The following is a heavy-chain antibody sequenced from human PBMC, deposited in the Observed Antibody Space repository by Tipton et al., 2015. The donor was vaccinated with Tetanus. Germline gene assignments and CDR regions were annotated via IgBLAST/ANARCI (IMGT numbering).Heavy chain of an antibody. V-gene: IGHV3-64D*08. Sequence: SLRFSCSASGFTFSSYAMHWVRRAPGKGLEYVSTISNYGSTTYYADSVKGRFTISRDNSKNTLNLQMTSLRPEDTAIYYCVKNPRDYSVNVPPPFFDYWGQGTLVTVSS. D-gene: IGHD4-11*01. J-gene: IGHJ4*02. CDR3: VKNPRDYSVNVPPPFFDY. CDR1: GFTFSSYA. CDR2: ISNYGSTT.